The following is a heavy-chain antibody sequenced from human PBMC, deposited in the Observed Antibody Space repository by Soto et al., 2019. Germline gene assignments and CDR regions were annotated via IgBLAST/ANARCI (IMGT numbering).Heavy chain of an antibody. CDR1: GYTFTSYY. V-gene: IGHV1-46*03. Sequence: GASVKVSCKASGYTFTSYYMHWVRQAPGQGLEWMGIINPSGGSTSYAQKFQGRVTMTRDTSTSTVYMELSSLRSEDTAVYYCARVSSSSSATPYYYYYYMDVWGKGTTVTVPS. CDR3: ARVSSSSSATPYYYYYYMDV. J-gene: IGHJ6*03. D-gene: IGHD6-6*01. CDR2: INPSGGST.